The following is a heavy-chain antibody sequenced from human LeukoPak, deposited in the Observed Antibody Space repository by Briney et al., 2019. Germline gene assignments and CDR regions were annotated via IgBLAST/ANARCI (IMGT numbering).Heavy chain of an antibody. Sequence: GGSLRLSCVASGFSFRTYGMQWVRQAPGKGLEGVAIIWYDGSHEYYADSVEGRFTISRDDSKNTLFLQMNSLRGEDTAMYFCARDRSYSSGYYGGSLDFWGQGTLVTVSS. J-gene: IGHJ4*02. CDR2: IWYDGSHE. CDR3: ARDRSYSSGYYGGSLDF. D-gene: IGHD3-22*01. CDR1: GFSFRTYG. V-gene: IGHV3-33*01.